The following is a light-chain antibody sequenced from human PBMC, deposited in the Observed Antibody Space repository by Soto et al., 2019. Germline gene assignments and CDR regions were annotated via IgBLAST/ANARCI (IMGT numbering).Light chain of an antibody. CDR1: QSISSW. Sequence: DIQMTQSPSTLSASVGDRVTNTCRASQSISSWLAWYQEKPGKAPKLLIYKASYIESGVPSRFSGSGSGTEFTLTINSLQPDDFASYYCQQYKSYPLTFGGGTQVEIK. J-gene: IGKJ4*01. CDR2: KAS. CDR3: QQYKSYPLT. V-gene: IGKV1-5*03.